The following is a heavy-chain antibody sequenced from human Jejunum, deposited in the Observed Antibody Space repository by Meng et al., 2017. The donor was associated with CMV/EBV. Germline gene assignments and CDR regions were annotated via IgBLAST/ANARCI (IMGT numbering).Heavy chain of an antibody. D-gene: IGHD4-11*01. V-gene: IGHV4-39*07. Sequence: SSSSHDWGWIPQPPGKGLEWIGSIYYTGGAYYNPSLKSRVTISVDTSKNQFSLRVNSVTAADTAVYYCARGLTGPEYYYNAMDVWGQGTTVTVSS. CDR3: ARGLTGPEYYYNAMDV. CDR2: IYYTGGA. CDR1: SSSSHD. J-gene: IGHJ6*02.